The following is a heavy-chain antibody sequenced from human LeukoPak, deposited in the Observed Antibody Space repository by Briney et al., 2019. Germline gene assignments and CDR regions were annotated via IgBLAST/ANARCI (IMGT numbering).Heavy chain of an antibody. CDR3: ARATVQDSSWGTQLHFDY. V-gene: IGHV3-33*01. CDR2: IWYDGSNK. J-gene: IGHJ4*02. Sequence: PGRSLRLSCAASGFTFSSYGMHWVRQAPGKGLEWVAVIWYDGSNKYYADSVKGRFTISRDNSKNTLYLQMNSLRAEDTAVYYRARATVQDSSWGTQLHFDYWGQGTLVTVSS. D-gene: IGHD6-13*01. CDR1: GFTFSSYG.